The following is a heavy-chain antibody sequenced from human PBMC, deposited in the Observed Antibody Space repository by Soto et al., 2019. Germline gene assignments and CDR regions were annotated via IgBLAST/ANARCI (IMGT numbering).Heavy chain of an antibody. CDR3: ARGRYGDY. D-gene: IGHD1-1*01. Sequence: QVHLVQSGAEVKKPGASVKVSCKGSGYGFTTYGITWVQQAPGQGLEWMAWISAHNGNTNYAQKLQGRVTVTRATSTSTAYMELRSLRSDDTAVYYCARGRYGDYWGQGALVTVSP. V-gene: IGHV1-18*01. CDR1: GYGFTTYG. J-gene: IGHJ4*02. CDR2: ISAHNGNT.